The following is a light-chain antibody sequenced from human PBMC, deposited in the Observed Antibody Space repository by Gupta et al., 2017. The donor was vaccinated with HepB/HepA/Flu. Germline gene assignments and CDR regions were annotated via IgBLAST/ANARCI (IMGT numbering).Light chain of an antibody. CDR2: RTT. J-gene: IGLJ3*02. V-gene: IGLV7-43*01. CDR3: LFHYGGAWV. CDR1: TGAVTSDFW. Sequence: QTVVTQEPSLTVSPGGSVTLTCASSTGAVTSDFWTNCLQQKPGQAPRALSYRTTNIHSWTPARFSGSLLGSKAALTLSGGQPEDEAEYYCLFHYGGAWVCGGGNKLTVL.